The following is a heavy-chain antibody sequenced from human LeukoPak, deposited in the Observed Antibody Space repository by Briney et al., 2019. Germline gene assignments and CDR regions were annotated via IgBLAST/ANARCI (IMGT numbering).Heavy chain of an antibody. CDR3: AGQLRYFDLTAYFDY. CDR1: GGSISSYY. V-gene: IGHV4-59*08. CDR2: IYYSGST. J-gene: IGHJ4*02. Sequence: SETLSLTCTVSGGSISSYYWSWIRQPPGEGLEWIGYIYYSGSTNYNPSLKSRVTISVDTSKNQFSLKLSSVTAADTAVYYCAGQLRYFDLTAYFDYWGQGTLVTVSS. D-gene: IGHD3-9*01.